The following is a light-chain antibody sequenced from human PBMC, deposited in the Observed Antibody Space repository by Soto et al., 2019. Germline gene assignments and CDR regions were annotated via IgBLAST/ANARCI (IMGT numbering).Light chain of an antibody. CDR3: CSYAGSDTHYV. V-gene: IGLV2-11*01. Sequence: QSALTQPRSVSGSPGQSVTISCTGTSSDVGGYNYVSWYQQHPGKAPKLMIYDVSKRPSGVPDRFSGSKSGNTASLTISGLQAEDEADYYCCSYAGSDTHYVFGTGTNLTVL. CDR1: SSDVGGYNY. CDR2: DVS. J-gene: IGLJ1*01.